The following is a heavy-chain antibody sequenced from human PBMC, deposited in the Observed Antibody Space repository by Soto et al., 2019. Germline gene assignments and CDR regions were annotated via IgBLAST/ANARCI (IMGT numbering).Heavy chain of an antibody. D-gene: IGHD2-15*01. CDR2: IIPMFGAT. Sequence: QVQLAQSGAEVRKPGSSVKVSCGASGGSFSDFAFSWVRQAPGQGLEWMGGIIPMFGATKYAQRFQDRVTITADETTNTAYLTLSGLTSDDTATYYCARGGIVAVPAALSSYHDYTNYRFDSWGQGTLVTVSS. V-gene: IGHV1-69*01. J-gene: IGHJ4*02. CDR1: GGSFSDFA. CDR3: ARGGIVAVPAALSSYHDYTNYRFDS.